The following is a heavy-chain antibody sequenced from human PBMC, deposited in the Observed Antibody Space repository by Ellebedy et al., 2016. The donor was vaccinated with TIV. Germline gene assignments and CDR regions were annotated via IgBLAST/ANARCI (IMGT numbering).Heavy chain of an antibody. D-gene: IGHD4-17*01. J-gene: IGHJ4*02. V-gene: IGHV3-21*01. CDR3: ASRPNGDFHFLDY. Sequence: GGSLRLSCAASGFTFSTYSMNWVRQAPGKGLEWVSIISFSSSSIYYADSLKGRFTISRDNAKNSLYLQMNSLRAEDTAVYYCASRPNGDFHFLDYWGQGTLVTVSS. CDR1: GFTFSTYS. CDR2: ISFSSSSI.